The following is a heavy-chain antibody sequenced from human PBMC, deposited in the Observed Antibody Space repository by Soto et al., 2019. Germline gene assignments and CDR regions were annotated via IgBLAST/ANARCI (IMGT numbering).Heavy chain of an antibody. J-gene: IGHJ4*02. Sequence: AASVKVSCKASGGSFGKSAINWVRQTPGQGLEWLGGFIPVYRILNYAQKFQGRVTITADESTGTAYMTLSSLASDDTAVYYCATGVIWIGYFTVDSWGQGTRVTVSS. CDR1: GGSFGKSA. CDR2: FIPVYRIL. D-gene: IGHD3-3*01. CDR3: ATGVIWIGYFTVDS. V-gene: IGHV1-69*13.